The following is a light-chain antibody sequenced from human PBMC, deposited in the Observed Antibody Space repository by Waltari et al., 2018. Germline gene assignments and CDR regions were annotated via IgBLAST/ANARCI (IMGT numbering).Light chain of an antibody. CDR2: TAS. J-gene: IGKJ1*01. V-gene: IGKV1-39*01. CDR1: QTIRYY. Sequence: DIGLTQSPSSLSASVGDRVTITCRESQTIRYYLSWYKQRPGKAPNLLIDTASNLQSGVPPRFSGSGSGTDFTLTISSLQPEDFAIYYCQQSYNFPRTFGQGTKVEVK. CDR3: QQSYNFPRT.